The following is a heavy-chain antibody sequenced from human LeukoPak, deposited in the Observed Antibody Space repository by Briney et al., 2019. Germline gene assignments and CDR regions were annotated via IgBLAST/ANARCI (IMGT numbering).Heavy chain of an antibody. Sequence: PSETLSLTCTVSGGSISSSSYYWGWIRQPRVKGLDWIGIIYYSGSTYYNPSLKSPVTISVDTSKNQFSLKLSAVTAAAAAVYSCARNTVYCMDVWGQGTTVTVSS. J-gene: IGHJ6*02. CDR1: GGSISSSSYY. CDR2: IYYSGST. CDR3: ARNTVYCMDV. V-gene: IGHV4-39*07.